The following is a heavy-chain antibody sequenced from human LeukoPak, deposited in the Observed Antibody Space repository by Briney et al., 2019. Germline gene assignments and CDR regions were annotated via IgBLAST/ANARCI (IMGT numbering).Heavy chain of an antibody. CDR2: INHSVST. D-gene: IGHD1-26*01. CDR3: ARWEGGSYYDFDY. V-gene: IGHV4-34*01. CDR1: GGSFSGYY. J-gene: IGHJ4*02. Sequence: SETLSLTCAVYGGSFSGYYWSWIRQPPGKGLEWIGEINHSVSTNYNPSLKSRVTISVDTSKNQFSLKLSSVTAADTAVYYRARWEGGSYYDFDYWGQGTLVTVSS.